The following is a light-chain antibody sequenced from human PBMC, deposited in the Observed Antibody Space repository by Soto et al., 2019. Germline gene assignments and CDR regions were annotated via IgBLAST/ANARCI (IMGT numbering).Light chain of an antibody. J-gene: IGLJ2*01. CDR3: QAWDSSTACVV. V-gene: IGLV3-1*01. CDR2: QDS. CDR1: KLGDKY. Sequence: SYELTQPPSVSVSPGQTASITCSGDKLGDKYACWYQQKTGQSPVLVIYQDSKRTSGIPERFCGSNSGNTATLTISGTQAMDEADYYCQAWDSSTACVVFGGGTKLTVL.